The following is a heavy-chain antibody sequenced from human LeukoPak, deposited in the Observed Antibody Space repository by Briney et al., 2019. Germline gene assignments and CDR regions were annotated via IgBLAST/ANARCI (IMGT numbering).Heavy chain of an antibody. D-gene: IGHD6-13*01. CDR2: IYYSGRT. CDR3: ARVWVDGTPAAGLIVHPNIWFDP. V-gene: IGHV4-39*07. Sequence: NPSETLSLTCTVSGGSISSTSYYWVWIRQPPGKGLEWIGTIYYSGRTYCNESLKSRVTVSVDTSKNQFSLKLRSVTAADTAVYYCARVWVDGTPAAGLIVHPNIWFDPWGRGTLVTVSS. CDR1: GGSISSTSYY. J-gene: IGHJ5*02.